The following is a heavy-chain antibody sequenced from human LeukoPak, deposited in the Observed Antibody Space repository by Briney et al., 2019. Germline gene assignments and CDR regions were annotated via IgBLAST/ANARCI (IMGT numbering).Heavy chain of an antibody. V-gene: IGHV3-30*04. CDR1: GFTFSSYA. D-gene: IGHD3-22*01. J-gene: IGHJ6*03. Sequence: GGSLRLSCAASGFTFSSYAMHWVRQAPGKGLEWVAVISYDGSNKYYADSVKGRFTISRDNSKNTLYLQMNSLRAEDTAVYYCARDSSGYYSPTDHYYYYMDVWGKGTTVTVSS. CDR3: ARDSSGYYSPTDHYYYYMDV. CDR2: ISYDGSNK.